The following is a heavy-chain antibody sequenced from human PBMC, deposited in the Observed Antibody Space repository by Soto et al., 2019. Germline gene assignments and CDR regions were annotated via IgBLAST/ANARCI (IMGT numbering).Heavy chain of an antibody. D-gene: IGHD2-2*01. CDR1: GGSISSYY. Sequence: TSETLSLTCTVSGGSISSYYWSWIRQPPGKGLEWIGYTYYSGSTNYNPSLKSRVTISVDTSKNQFSLKLSSVTAADTAVYYCARHPRIFQHQLLLDAFDIWGQGTMVTVSS. CDR3: ARHPRIFQHQLLLDAFDI. J-gene: IGHJ3*02. CDR2: TYYSGST. V-gene: IGHV4-59*08.